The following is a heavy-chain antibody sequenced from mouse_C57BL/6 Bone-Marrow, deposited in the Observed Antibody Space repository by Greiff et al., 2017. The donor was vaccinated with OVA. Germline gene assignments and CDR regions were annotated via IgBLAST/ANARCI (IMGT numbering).Heavy chain of an antibody. CDR1: GFTFSSYA. J-gene: IGHJ2*01. CDR2: ISSGGDYI. Sequence: DVKLVESGEGLVKPGGSLKLSCAASGFTFSSYAMSWVRQTPEKRLEWVAYISSGGDYIYYADTVKGRFTISRDNARNTLYLQMSSLKSEDTAMYYCTRERPYYGSSSYYFDYWGQGTTLTVSS. D-gene: IGHD1-1*01. CDR3: TRERPYYGSSSYYFDY. V-gene: IGHV5-9-1*02.